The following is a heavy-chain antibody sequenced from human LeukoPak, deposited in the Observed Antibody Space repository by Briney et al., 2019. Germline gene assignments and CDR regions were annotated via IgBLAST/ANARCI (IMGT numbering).Heavy chain of an antibody. CDR1: GGSFSGYY. CDR3: ARQRVRSYGLFDP. D-gene: IGHD1-26*01. V-gene: IGHV4-34*01. CDR2: IYYSGST. Sequence: SETLSLTCAVYGGSFSGYYWSWIRQPPGKGLEWIGSIYYSGSTYYNPSLKSRVTISVDTSKNQFSLKLSSVTAADTAVYYCARQRVRSYGLFDPWGQGTLVTVSS. J-gene: IGHJ5*02.